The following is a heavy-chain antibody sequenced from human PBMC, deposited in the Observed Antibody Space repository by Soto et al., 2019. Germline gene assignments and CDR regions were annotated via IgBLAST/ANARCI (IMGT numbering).Heavy chain of an antibody. CDR3: ARRQFFSFDS. V-gene: IGHV3-23*01. Sequence: PWWSLRLSCVAPGFTFSNYVMSWVRQAPGKGLECVAAIAGNGGILYYTDSVKGRFSISRDNSKNTLHLQMNSLRAEDTAVYYCARRQFFSFDSWGQGILVTVSS. J-gene: IGHJ4*02. CDR2: IAGNGGIL. CDR1: GFTFSNYV. D-gene: IGHD6-19*01.